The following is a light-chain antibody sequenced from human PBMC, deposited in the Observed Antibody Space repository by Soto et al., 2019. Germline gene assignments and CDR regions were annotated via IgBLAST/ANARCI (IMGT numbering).Light chain of an antibody. Sequence: QAARTQPASVAGSAGQAITISGTGTISDVVNYKYVSWYQQHIGNAPKLMIYQFSNRPSAVSNRFSGSKSGHTASLTISGLQAEDDTDYYCFSYTSSGTQVFGTGTKVTVL. J-gene: IGLJ1*01. V-gene: IGLV2-14*01. CDR3: FSYTSSGTQV. CDR2: QFS. CDR1: ISDVVNYKY.